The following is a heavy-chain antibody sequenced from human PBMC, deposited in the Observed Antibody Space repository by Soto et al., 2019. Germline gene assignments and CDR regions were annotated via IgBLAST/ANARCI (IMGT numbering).Heavy chain of an antibody. CDR2: IYYSGST. V-gene: IGHV4-59*08. J-gene: IGHJ6*03. CDR1: GGSISSYY. Sequence: SETLSLTCTVSGGSISSYYWSWIRQPPGKGLEWIGYIYYSGSTNYNPSLKSRVTISVDTSKNQFSLKLSSVTAADTAVYYCAARGSRDYYMDVWGKGTTVTVSS. D-gene: IGHD2-2*01. CDR3: AARGSRDYYMDV.